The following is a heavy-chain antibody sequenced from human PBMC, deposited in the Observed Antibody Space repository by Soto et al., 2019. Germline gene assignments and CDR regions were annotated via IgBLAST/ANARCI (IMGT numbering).Heavy chain of an antibody. Sequence: QVQLVQSGAEVKKPGASVKVSCKASAYTFTSSGISWVRQAPGQGLEWMGWISAYQGNTYYAQRLQGRVTMTTDTSTSTAYMELRSLRSDDTAVYYCARDLAYCGGDCYSDSFDIWGQGTMVTVSS. V-gene: IGHV1-18*01. CDR2: ISAYQGNT. J-gene: IGHJ3*02. CDR3: ARDLAYCGGDCYSDSFDI. D-gene: IGHD2-21*02. CDR1: AYTFTSSG.